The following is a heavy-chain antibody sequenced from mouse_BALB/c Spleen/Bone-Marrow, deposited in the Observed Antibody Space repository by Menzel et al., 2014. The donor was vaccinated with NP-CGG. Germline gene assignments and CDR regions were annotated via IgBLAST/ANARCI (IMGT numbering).Heavy chain of an antibody. CDR2: IYPGNSDT. J-gene: IGHJ2*01. CDR1: GYTFTSHW. Sequence: VQLKQSGTVLARPGASVKMSCKASGYTFTSHWMHWVKQRPGQGLEWIGTIYPGNSDTTYNQKFKGKAKLTAVTSTSTAYMELSSLTNEDSAVYYCTTLARNYFDYWGQGTTLTVSS. CDR3: TTLARNYFDY. V-gene: IGHV1-5*01.